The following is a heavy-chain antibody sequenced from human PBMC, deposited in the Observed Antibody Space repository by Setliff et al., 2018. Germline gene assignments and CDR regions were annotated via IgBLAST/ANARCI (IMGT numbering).Heavy chain of an antibody. Sequence: GSLRLSCAASGLTFSIYAMSWVRQAPGKGLEWVSVISGSGSITYQADSVKGRFTISRDNSKNTLYLQMNSLRAEDTAVYYCVNARSPHLSLIYHMDVWGKGTTVTVSS. CDR1: GLTFSIYA. CDR3: VNARSPHLSLIYHMDV. J-gene: IGHJ6*03. V-gene: IGHV3-23*01. D-gene: IGHD3-10*01. CDR2: ISGSGSIT.